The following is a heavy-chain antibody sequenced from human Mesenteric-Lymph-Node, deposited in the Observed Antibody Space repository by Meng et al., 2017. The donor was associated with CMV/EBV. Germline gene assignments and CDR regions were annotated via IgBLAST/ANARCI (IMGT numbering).Heavy chain of an antibody. V-gene: IGHV4-34*10. CDR3: AGGFGMLIMRSRGGPIAGYGMDV. CDR2: INRGGYT. Sequence: SETLSLTCAVYGGSFGDYYWSWIRQSPGKGLQWIGQINRGGYTSYNPSLKSRVTMSVDTSKNQFSLRLSSVTAADTAVYYCAGGFGMLIMRSRGGPIAGYGMDVWGQGTTVTVSS. CDR1: GGSFGDYY. D-gene: IGHD3-3*01. J-gene: IGHJ6*02.